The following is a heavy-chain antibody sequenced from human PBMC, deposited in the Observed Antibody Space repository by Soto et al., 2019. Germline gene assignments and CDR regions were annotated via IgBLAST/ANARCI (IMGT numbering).Heavy chain of an antibody. J-gene: IGHJ5*02. CDR2: IYYSGST. CDR3: ARLTLMITFGGVIVETRGFDP. D-gene: IGHD3-16*02. Sequence: QLQLQESGPGLVKPSETLSLTCTVSGGSISSSSYYWGWIRQPPGKGLEWIGSIYYSGSTYYNPSLKSRVTISVDTSKNQFSLKLSSVTAADTAVYYCARLTLMITFGGVIVETRGFDPWGQGTLVTVSS. V-gene: IGHV4-39*01. CDR1: GGSISSSSYY.